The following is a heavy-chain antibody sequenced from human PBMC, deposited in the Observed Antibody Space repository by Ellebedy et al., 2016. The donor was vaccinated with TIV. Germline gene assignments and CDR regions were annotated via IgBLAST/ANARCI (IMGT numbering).Heavy chain of an antibody. J-gene: IGHJ2*01. Sequence: WIRQPPGKGLEWIGEINHSGSTNYSPSLKSRVTISVDTSKKQFSLKLSSVTAADTAVYYCARNFDLWGRGTLVTVSS. CDR3: ARNFDL. V-gene: IGHV4-34*01. CDR2: INHSGST.